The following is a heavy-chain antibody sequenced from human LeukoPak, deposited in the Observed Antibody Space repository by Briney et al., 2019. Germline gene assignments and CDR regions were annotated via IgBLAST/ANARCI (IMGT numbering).Heavy chain of an antibody. CDR2: IYYSGST. CDR1: GGSISSSSYY. V-gene: IGHV4-39*07. D-gene: IGHD6-25*01. Sequence: PSETLSLTFTVSGGSISSSSYYWGWIRQPPGKGLEWIGSIYYSGSTYYNPSLKSRVTISVDTSKNQFSLHLSSMTAADSAVYFCARAFNPQRPGKYYFDYWGQGLLVTVSS. J-gene: IGHJ4*02. CDR3: ARAFNPQRPGKYYFDY.